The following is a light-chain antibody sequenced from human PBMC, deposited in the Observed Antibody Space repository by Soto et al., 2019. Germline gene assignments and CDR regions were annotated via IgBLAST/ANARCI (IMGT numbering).Light chain of an antibody. Sequence: EFVLTQSPGALSVSPGETVTLSCRASQSVDRNSLAWYHHKPGLAPRLLIFGASTRATRIPDRFSGSGSGTDFTLTISRLEPEDSGLYYCQQYVASPLTFGGGTRVEMK. CDR3: QQYVASPLT. J-gene: IGKJ4*01. CDR2: GAS. V-gene: IGKV3-20*01. CDR1: QSVDRNS.